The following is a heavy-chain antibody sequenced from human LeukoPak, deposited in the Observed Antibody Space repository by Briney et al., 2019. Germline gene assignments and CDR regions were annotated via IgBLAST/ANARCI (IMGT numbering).Heavy chain of an antibody. CDR1: GGSISSGDSY. Sequence: SETLSLTCTVSGGSISSGDSYWTWIRQPAGKGLEWIGLIYTSGSTNYNPSLKGRVTISVDTSKNQFSLKLSSVTAADTAVYYCAVQRITMIVVVIGAFDIWGQGTMVTVSS. CDR3: AVQRITMIVVVIGAFDI. V-gene: IGHV4-61*02. J-gene: IGHJ3*02. CDR2: IYTSGST. D-gene: IGHD3-22*01.